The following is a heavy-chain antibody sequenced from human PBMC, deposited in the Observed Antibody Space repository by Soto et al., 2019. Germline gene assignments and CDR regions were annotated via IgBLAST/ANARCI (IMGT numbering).Heavy chain of an antibody. J-gene: IGHJ5*02. Sequence: SETLSLTCAVSGGSISSGGYSWSWIRQPPGKGLEWIGYIYHSGSTYYNPSLRSRVTISVDRSKNQFSLKLSSVTAADTAVYYCARTLRITGDNWFDPWGQGTLVTVSS. CDR2: IYHSGST. V-gene: IGHV4-30-2*01. D-gene: IGHD3-16*01. CDR3: ARTLRITGDNWFDP. CDR1: GGSISSGGYS.